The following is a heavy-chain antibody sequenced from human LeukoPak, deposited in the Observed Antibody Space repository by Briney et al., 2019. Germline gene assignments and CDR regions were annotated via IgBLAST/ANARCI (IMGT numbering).Heavy chain of an antibody. J-gene: IGHJ6*03. CDR1: GGSISSSSYY. CDR2: IYYSGST. CDR3: ARSYSSSSHYYYYYMDV. V-gene: IGHV4-39*01. D-gene: IGHD6-6*01. Sequence: PSETLSLTCTVSGGSISSSSYYRGWIRQPPGKGLEWIGSIYYSGSTYYNPSLKSRVTISVDTSKNQFSLKLSSVTAADTAVYYCARSYSSSSHYYYYYMDVWGKGTTVTVSS.